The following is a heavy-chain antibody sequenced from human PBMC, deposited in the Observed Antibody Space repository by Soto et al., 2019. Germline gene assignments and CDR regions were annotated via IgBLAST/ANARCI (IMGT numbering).Heavy chain of an antibody. Sequence: PGGSLRLSCAASGFTFSSYAMHWVRQAPGKGLEWVAVISYDGSNKYYADSVKGRFTISRDNSKNTLYLQMNSLRAEDTAVYYSARGASSSSWQLDYWGQGTTVTVSS. CDR2: ISYDGSNK. V-gene: IGHV3-30-3*01. D-gene: IGHD6-13*01. CDR3: ARGASSSSWQLDY. CDR1: GFTFSSYA. J-gene: IGHJ4*03.